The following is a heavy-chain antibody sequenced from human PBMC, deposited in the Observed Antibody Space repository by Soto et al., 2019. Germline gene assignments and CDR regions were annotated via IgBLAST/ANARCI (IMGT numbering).Heavy chain of an antibody. D-gene: IGHD1-7*01. CDR3: AYGLPYNMNWESGWFDP. V-gene: IGHV2-5*02. J-gene: IGHJ5*02. Sequence: QITLKESGPTLVKPTQTLTLTCTFSGFSLSTHGVAVGWIRQPPGKALECLALIYWDDDKRYNPSLKNRLTITMDTSKNQVVLTMTNVDPVDTVTYRCAYGLPYNMNWESGWFDPWGQGTLVTVSS. CDR1: GFSLSTHGVA. CDR2: IYWDDDK.